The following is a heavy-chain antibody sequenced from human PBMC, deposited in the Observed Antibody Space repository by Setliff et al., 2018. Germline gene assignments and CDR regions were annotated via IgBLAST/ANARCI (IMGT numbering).Heavy chain of an antibody. CDR1: GDTLSVYY. V-gene: IGHV4-4*08. Sequence: PSETLSLTCTVSGDTLSVYYWSWVRQSPGQGLEWIGYIYSSGSTNYNPSLESRVTILIDKSKNQFSQKLTSVTAADTAVSYCARRPRTVVVEEDYWGQGILVTVSS. J-gene: IGHJ4*02. D-gene: IGHD2-15*01. CDR3: ARRPRTVVVEEDY. CDR2: IYSSGST.